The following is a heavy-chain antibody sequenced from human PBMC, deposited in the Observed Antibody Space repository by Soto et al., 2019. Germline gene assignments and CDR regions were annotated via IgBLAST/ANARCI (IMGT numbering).Heavy chain of an antibody. CDR2: ISYDGSNK. Sequence: GGSLRLSCAASGFTFSSYAMHWVRQAPGKGLEWVAVISYDGSNKYYADSVQGRFTISRDNSKDTLYLQMNSLRAEDTAVYYCARGTVGALYYYYGMDVWGQGTTVTVSS. CDR1: GFTFSSYA. D-gene: IGHD1-26*01. V-gene: IGHV3-30-3*01. CDR3: ARGTVGALYYYYGMDV. J-gene: IGHJ6*02.